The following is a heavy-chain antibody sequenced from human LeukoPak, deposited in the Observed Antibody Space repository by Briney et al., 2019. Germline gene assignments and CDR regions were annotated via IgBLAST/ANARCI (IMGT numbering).Heavy chain of an antibody. CDR1: GVTFSDYA. CDR3: AKLPQYLLLGSGYYYMDV. Sequence: PGGSLRLSCAASGVTFSDYAVSWVRQAPGKGLEWVSTISGSGGSTYFADSVKGRFTISRDNSKNTLYLQMNSLRAEDTAVYYCAKLPQYLLLGSGYYYMDVWGKGTTVTVSS. V-gene: IGHV3-23*01. D-gene: IGHD3-10*01. J-gene: IGHJ6*03. CDR2: ISGSGGST.